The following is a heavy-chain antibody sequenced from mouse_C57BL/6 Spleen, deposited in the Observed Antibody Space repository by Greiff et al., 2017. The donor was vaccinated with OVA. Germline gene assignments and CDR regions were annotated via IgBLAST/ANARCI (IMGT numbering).Heavy chain of an antibody. V-gene: IGHV1-59*01. CDR3: ARNYGYDGWYFDV. Sequence: VQLQQSGAELVRPGTSVKLSCKASGYTFTSYWMHWVKQRPGQGLEWIGVIDPSDSYTNYNQKFKGKATLTVDTSSSTAYMQLSSLTSEDSAVYYCARNYGYDGWYFDVWGTGTTVTVSS. J-gene: IGHJ1*03. CDR1: GYTFTSYW. CDR2: IDPSDSYT. D-gene: IGHD2-2*01.